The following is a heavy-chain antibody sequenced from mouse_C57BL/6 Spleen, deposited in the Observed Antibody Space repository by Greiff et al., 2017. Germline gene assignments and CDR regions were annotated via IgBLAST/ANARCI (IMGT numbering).Heavy chain of an antibody. CDR2: ISYDGSN. CDR1: GYSITSGYY. Sequence: EVQLVESGPGLVKPSQSLSLTCSVTGYSITSGYYWNWIRQFPGNKLEWMGYISYDGSNNYNPSLKNRISITRDTSKNQFFLKLNSVTTEDTATYYCATSDYYGSSYGGYFDVWGTGTTVTVSS. V-gene: IGHV3-6*01. D-gene: IGHD1-1*01. CDR3: ATSDYYGSSYGGYFDV. J-gene: IGHJ1*03.